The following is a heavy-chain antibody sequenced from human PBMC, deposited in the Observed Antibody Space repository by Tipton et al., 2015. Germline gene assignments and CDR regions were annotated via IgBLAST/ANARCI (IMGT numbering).Heavy chain of an antibody. CDR1: GFIFGDYA. Sequence: GSLRLSCAASGFIFGDYAMSWVRQAPGKGLEWVSAISARALGTYYADSVKGRFTISRDNSKSTLSLQMSSLRADDTAVYYCAKEAIVSSLYQEKGYFDSWGQGTPVAVSS. J-gene: IGHJ4*02. V-gene: IGHV3-23*01. CDR3: AKEAIVSSLYQEKGYFDS. D-gene: IGHD2-21*01. CDR2: ISARALGT.